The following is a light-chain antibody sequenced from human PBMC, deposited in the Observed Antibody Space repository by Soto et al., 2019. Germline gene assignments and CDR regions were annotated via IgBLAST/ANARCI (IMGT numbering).Light chain of an antibody. CDR3: MQATQFPHT. CDR1: QSLLDSDGDTY. V-gene: IGKV2-24*01. Sequence: DIVMTQTPLSSPVTLGQPASISCRSSQSLLDSDGDTYLSWLQQRPGQPPRLLIYKTSSRFSGVPDRFSGSGAGTDFNLKSSRVEVEDVGVYYCMQATQFPHTFGQGTKLEI. CDR2: KTS. J-gene: IGKJ2*01.